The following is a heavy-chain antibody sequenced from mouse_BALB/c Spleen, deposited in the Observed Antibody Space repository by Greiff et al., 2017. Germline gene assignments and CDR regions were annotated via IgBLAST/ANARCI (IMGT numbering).Heavy chain of an antibody. CDR3: ARDRANYCGSYAMDY. J-gene: IGHJ4*01. V-gene: IGHV3-6*02. Sequence: DVQLQESGPGLVKPSQSLSLTCSVTGYSITSGYYWNWIRQFPGNKLEWLGYISYDGSNNYNPSLKNRISITRDTSKNQFFLKLNSVTTEDTATYNCARDRANYCGSYAMDYWGQGTSVTVSS. D-gene: IGHD1-2*01. CDR2: ISYDGSN. CDR1: GYSITSGYY.